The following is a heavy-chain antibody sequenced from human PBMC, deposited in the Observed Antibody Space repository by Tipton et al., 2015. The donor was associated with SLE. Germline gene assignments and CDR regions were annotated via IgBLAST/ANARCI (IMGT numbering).Heavy chain of an antibody. V-gene: IGHV1-18*01. CDR2: ICTYSGTT. CDR3: AGRAPQGDPRGLDT. D-gene: IGHD3-16*01. J-gene: IGHJ3*02. CDR1: GFTFTSSG. Sequence: QLVQSGPEVKKPGASVKVACKTSGFTFTSSGISWVRQAPGQGLEWMGWICTYSGTTNYAQQHQGRGTMTADTSTSTAFMDLSSRGADAAVLYCAGRAPQGDPRGLDTWGPGTMVTVSS.